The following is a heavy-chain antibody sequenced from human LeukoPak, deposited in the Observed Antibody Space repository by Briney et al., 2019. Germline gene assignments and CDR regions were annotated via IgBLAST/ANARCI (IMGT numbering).Heavy chain of an antibody. Sequence: PGGSLRLSCAASGFTFSDYYMSWIRQAPGKGLEWVSYISSSGSTIYYADSVKGRFTISRDNAKNSLCLQMNSLRAEDTAVYYCARDLRMATRSFDYWGQGTLVTVSS. D-gene: IGHD5-12*01. J-gene: IGHJ4*02. CDR1: GFTFSDYY. CDR2: ISSSGSTI. V-gene: IGHV3-11*04. CDR3: ARDLRMATRSFDY.